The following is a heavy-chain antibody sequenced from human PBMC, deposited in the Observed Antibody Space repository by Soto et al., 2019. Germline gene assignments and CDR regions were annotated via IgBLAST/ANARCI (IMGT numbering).Heavy chain of an antibody. D-gene: IGHD4-4*01. V-gene: IGHV3-23*01. J-gene: IGHJ6*02. CDR3: AKEETVISHYYYYYGMDV. Sequence: EVPLLESGGGLVQPGGSLRLSCAASGFPFSRYAMNWVRQAPGTGREWVSVISGTGGITYHADSVKGRFTISRDNSKNTLYLQMDSLRAEDTAVYFCAKEETVISHYYYYYGMDVWGQGTTVTVSS. CDR1: GFPFSRYA. CDR2: ISGTGGIT.